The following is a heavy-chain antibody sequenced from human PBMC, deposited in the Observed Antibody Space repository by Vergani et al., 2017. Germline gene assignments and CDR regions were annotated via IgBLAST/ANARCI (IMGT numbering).Heavy chain of an antibody. D-gene: IGHD3-22*01. V-gene: IGHV4-31*03. CDR1: GGSISRGGYY. Sequence: QVQLQESGPGLVKPSQTLSLTCTVSGGSISRGGYYWSWIRQHPGKGLEWIGYIYYSGSTYYNPSLKSRVTISVDTSKNQFSLKLSSVTAADTAVYYCASAPRTMIEPSHYFDYWGQGTLVTVSS. J-gene: IGHJ4*02. CDR2: IYYSGST. CDR3: ASAPRTMIEPSHYFDY.